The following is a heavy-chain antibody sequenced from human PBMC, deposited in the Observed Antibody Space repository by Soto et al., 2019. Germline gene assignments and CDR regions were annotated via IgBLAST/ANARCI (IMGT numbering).Heavy chain of an antibody. D-gene: IGHD6-19*01. Sequence: GGSLRLSCAASGFTFSSYWMSWVRQAPGKGLEWVANIKQDGSEKYYVDSVKGRFTISRDNAKNSLYLQMNSLRAEDTAVYYCARDRLPYSSGWPGEAYYFDYWGQGTLVTVSS. CDR1: GFTFSSYW. V-gene: IGHV3-7*05. J-gene: IGHJ4*02. CDR3: ARDRLPYSSGWPGEAYYFDY. CDR2: IKQDGSEK.